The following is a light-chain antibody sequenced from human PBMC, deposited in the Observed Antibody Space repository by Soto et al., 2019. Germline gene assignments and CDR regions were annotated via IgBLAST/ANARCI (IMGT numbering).Light chain of an antibody. CDR2: DAS. CDR3: QHYNSYPYT. J-gene: IGKJ2*01. CDR1: QSISNW. V-gene: IGKV1-5*01. Sequence: DIQMTQSPSTLSASVGDRVTITCRASQSISNWLAWYQQKPGKAPKLLIYDASSLESGVPSRFSGCGSGTAFTLTISSLQPYDCATYYCQHYNSYPYTFGQGTKLEIK.